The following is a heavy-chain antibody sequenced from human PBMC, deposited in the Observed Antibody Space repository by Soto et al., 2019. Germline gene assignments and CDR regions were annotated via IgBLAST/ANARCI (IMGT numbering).Heavy chain of an antibody. CDR1: GFTFSSYA. Sequence: GGSLRLSCAASGFTFSSYAMSWVRQAPGKGLEWVSAISGSGGSTYYADSVKGRFTISRDNSKNTLYLQMNSLRAEDTAVYYCAKTAQKYSSSRGPFDYWGQGTLVTVSS. CDR3: AKTAQKYSSSRGPFDY. CDR2: ISGSGGST. J-gene: IGHJ4*02. V-gene: IGHV3-23*01. D-gene: IGHD6-6*01.